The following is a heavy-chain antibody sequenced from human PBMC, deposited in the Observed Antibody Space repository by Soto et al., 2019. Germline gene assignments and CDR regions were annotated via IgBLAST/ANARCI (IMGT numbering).Heavy chain of an antibody. Sequence: QVQLVQSGAEVKKPGASVKVSCKASGYTFTSYDINWVRQATGQGLEWMGWMNPNSGNVGYAQKFQGRVTITRNTSISTAYMEMSSLRSDDTAVYYCARAYCYDFWGGYYRYFDYWGQGVVVTVSS. J-gene: IGHJ4*02. D-gene: IGHD3-3*01. CDR2: MNPNSGNV. V-gene: IGHV1-8*02. CDR3: ARAYCYDFWGGYYRYFDY. CDR1: GYTFTSYD.